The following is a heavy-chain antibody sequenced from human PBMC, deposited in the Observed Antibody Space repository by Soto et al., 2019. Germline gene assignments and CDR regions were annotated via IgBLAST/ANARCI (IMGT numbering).Heavy chain of an antibody. V-gene: IGHV4-34*01. CDR1: GESLSDYY. D-gene: IGHD6-13*01. Sequence: SETLSLTCAVYGESLSDYYWTWIRQTPGKGLEWIGEINRSGSTSSNPSLKSRVTISVDASKNQFFLKLSSVTAADTAVYYCARGFRQQPILWGQGNLVTVSS. CDR2: INRSGST. J-gene: IGHJ4*02. CDR3: ARGFRQQPIL.